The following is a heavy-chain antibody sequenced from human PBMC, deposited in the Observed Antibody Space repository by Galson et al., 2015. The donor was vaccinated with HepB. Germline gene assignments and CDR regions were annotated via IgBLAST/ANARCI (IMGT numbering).Heavy chain of an antibody. CDR2: ISAYNGNT. CDR1: GYTFTSYG. D-gene: IGHD1-26*01. Sequence: SVKVSCKASGYTFTSYGISWVRQAPGQGLEWMGWISAYNGNTNYAQKVQGRVTMTTDTSTSTAYMELRSLRSDDTAVYYCARDRGSGSYSVWGPNKAEFKIPWTYWGQGPWSPSPQ. V-gene: IGHV1-18*01. CDR3: ARDRGSGSYSVWGPNKAEFKIPWTY. J-gene: IGHJ4*02.